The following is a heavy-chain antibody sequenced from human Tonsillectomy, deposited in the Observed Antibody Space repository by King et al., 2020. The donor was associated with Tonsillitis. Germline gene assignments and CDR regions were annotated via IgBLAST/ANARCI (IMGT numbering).Heavy chain of an antibody. D-gene: IGHD4-17*01. J-gene: IGHJ4*02. CDR2: ISWNSGSI. CDR3: AKDIGYGDYSGTG. CDR1: GFTFDDYA. Sequence: VQLVESGGGLVQPGRSLRLSCAASGFTFDDYAMHWVRQAPGKGLEWVSGISWNSGSIGYADSVKGRFTISRDNAKNSLYLQMNSLRAEDTALYYCAKDIGYGDYSGTGWGQGTLVTVSS. V-gene: IGHV3-9*01.